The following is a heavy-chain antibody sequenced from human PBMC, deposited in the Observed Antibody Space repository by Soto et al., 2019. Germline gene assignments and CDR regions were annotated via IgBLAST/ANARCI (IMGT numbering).Heavy chain of an antibody. Sequence: SETLSLTCAVYGGSFSGYYWSWIRQPPGKGLEWIGEINHSGSTNYNPSLKSRVTISVDTSKNQFSLKLSSVTAADTAVYYCARALVVIHFDYWGQGTLVTVSS. CDR2: INHSGST. CDR1: GGSFSGYY. D-gene: IGHD3-22*01. CDR3: ARALVVIHFDY. V-gene: IGHV4-34*01. J-gene: IGHJ4*02.